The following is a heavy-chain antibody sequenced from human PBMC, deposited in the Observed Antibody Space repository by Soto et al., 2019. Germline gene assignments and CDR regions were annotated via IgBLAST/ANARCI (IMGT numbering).Heavy chain of an antibody. D-gene: IGHD6-13*01. V-gene: IGHV3-9*01. J-gene: IGHJ4*02. CDR3: GKGLSIAAIDY. CDR2: ITWNSDRV. CDR1: GFTFDDYA. Sequence: EVQLVESGGGLVQPGRSLRLSCTASGFTFDDYALHWVRQAPGKGLEWVSGITWNSDRVDYADSVKGRFTIYRDNARNGLDLQMNSLRAEDTALYFCGKGLSIAAIDYWGQGTLVTVSS.